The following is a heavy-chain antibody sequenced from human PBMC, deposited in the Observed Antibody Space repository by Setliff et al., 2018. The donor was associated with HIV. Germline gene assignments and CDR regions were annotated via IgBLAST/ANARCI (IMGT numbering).Heavy chain of an antibody. CDR3: AGLSGDYYYFDY. Sequence: SETLSLTCTVSGGTIRSYYWSWIRQPSGKGLEWIGYIYYSGSTNYNPSLKSRVTISLDTSKNQFSLKLTSVTAADTAVYYCAGLSGDYYYFDYWGQGTLVTVSS. CDR2: IYYSGST. CDR1: GGTIRSYY. J-gene: IGHJ4*02. V-gene: IGHV4-59*08. D-gene: IGHD2-21*02.